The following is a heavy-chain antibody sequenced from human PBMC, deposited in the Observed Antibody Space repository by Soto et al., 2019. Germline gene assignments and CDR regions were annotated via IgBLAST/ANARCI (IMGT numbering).Heavy chain of an antibody. CDR1: GGSISSYY. V-gene: IGHV4-59*08. D-gene: IGHD6-19*01. J-gene: IGHJ4*02. CDR2: IYYSGST. CDR3: ARQYSSGWYTSFDY. Sequence: SQTLSLTCTVSGGSISSYYWSWIRQPPGKGLEWIGYIYYSGSTNYNPSLKSRVTILVDTSKNQFSLKLSSVTAADTAVYYCARQYSSGWYTSFDYWGQGTLVTVSS.